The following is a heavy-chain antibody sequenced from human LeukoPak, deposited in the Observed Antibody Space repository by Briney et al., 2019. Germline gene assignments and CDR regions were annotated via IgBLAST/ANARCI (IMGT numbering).Heavy chain of an antibody. D-gene: IGHD3-10*01. V-gene: IGHV1-69*13. Sequence: ASVTVSCKASGGTFSSYAISWVRQAPGQGLEWMGGIIPIFGTANYAQKFQGRVTITADESTSTAYMELSSLRSEDTAVYYCARRITMVRGVDYYYYGMDVWGQGTTVTVSS. CDR3: ARRITMVRGVDYYYYGMDV. CDR2: IIPIFGTA. CDR1: GGTFSSYA. J-gene: IGHJ6*02.